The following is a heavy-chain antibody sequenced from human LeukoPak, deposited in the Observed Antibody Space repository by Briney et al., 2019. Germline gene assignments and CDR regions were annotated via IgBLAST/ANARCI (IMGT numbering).Heavy chain of an antibody. Sequence: SETPSLTCTVSGYSISSAYYWAWIRQPPGKGLVWIGSIYHGGNTYYNPSLESRITISVDTSKNQFSLKLSSVTAADTAVYYCARVTMVRGVINGWYFDLWGRGTLVTVSS. D-gene: IGHD3-10*01. V-gene: IGHV4-38-2*02. CDR2: IYHGGNT. CDR1: GYSISSAYY. CDR3: ARVTMVRGVINGWYFDL. J-gene: IGHJ2*01.